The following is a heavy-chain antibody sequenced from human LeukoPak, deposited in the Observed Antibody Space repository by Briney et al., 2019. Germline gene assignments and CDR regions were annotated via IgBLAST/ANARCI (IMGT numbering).Heavy chain of an antibody. CDR2: IYSDNT. CDR1: GFTVSSNS. D-gene: IGHD3-10*01. Sequence: GGSLRLSCTVSGFTVSSNSMSWVRQAPGKGLEWVSFIYSDNTHYSDSVKGRFTISRDNAKNSLDLQMNSLRAEDTAVYYCARDTLGEGEDANYAVYYFDYWGQGTPVTVSS. J-gene: IGHJ4*02. V-gene: IGHV3-53*01. CDR3: ARDTLGEGEDANYAVYYFDY.